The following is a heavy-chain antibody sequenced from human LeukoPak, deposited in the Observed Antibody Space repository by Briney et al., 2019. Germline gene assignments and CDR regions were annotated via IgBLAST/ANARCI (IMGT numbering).Heavy chain of an antibody. J-gene: IGHJ4*02. D-gene: IGHD6-13*01. CDR3: ARDPLAAGTGLFDY. CDR2: IKQDGGEK. CDR1: GFTSSSYW. V-gene: IGHV3-7*01. Sequence: GGSLRLSCAAFGFTSSSYWMSWVRQAPGKGLEWVANIKQDGGEKYYVDSVKGRFTISRDNAKNSVYLQMNSLRAQDTAVYYCARDPLAAGTGLFDYWGQGTLVTVSS.